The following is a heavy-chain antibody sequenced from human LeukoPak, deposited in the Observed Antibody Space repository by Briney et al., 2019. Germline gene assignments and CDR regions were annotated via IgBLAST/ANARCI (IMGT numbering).Heavy chain of an antibody. CDR2: INPSGGST. Sequence: SVPLYCKSSGYTFTSYYLHWVRQARGPGLQPERIINPSGGSTSYAQKFQGRVTMTRDTSTSTVYMELSSLRSEDTAVYYCARAITMVRGDRDAFDIWGQGTMVTVSS. V-gene: IGHV1-46*01. CDR3: ARAITMVRGDRDAFDI. J-gene: IGHJ3*02. D-gene: IGHD3-10*01. CDR1: GYTFTSYY.